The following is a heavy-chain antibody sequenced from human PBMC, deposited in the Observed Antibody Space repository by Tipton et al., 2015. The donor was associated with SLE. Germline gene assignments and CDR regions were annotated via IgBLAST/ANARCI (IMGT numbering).Heavy chain of an antibody. D-gene: IGHD6-6*01. CDR2: LDYTWNT. J-gene: IGHJ6*02. CDR3: ARSTSRPSSYYFYGLDV. Sequence: TLSLTCTVSGGSISRHSWNWIRQPPGKGLQWIGYLDYTWNTNYSPSLKRRVTMSIDTSKNQFSLRLSSVTAADTAVYYCARSTSRPSSYYFYGLDVWGQGTTVTVSS. CDR1: GGSISRHS. V-gene: IGHV4-59*11.